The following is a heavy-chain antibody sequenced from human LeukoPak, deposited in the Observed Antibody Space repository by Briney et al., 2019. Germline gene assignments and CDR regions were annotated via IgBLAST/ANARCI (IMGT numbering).Heavy chain of an antibody. V-gene: IGHV4-30-4*08. Sequence: SETLSLTCTVSGGSISSGDYYWSWIRQPPGKGLEWIGYIYYSGSTYYNPSLKSRVTISVDTSKNQFSLKLSSVAAADTAVYYCARLRFTGDYDFWSGPDYFDYWGQGTLVTVSS. CDR3: ARLRFTGDYDFWSGPDYFDY. J-gene: IGHJ4*02. CDR1: GGSISSGDYY. CDR2: IYYSGST. D-gene: IGHD3-3*01.